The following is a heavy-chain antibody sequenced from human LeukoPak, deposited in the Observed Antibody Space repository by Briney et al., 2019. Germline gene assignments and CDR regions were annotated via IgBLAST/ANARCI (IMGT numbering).Heavy chain of an antibody. CDR3: ARHLRTYYYDSSGYYDAFDI. J-gene: IGHJ3*02. Sequence: GESLKISCKGSGYSFTSYWIGWVRQIPGKGLEWMGIIYPGDSDTRYSPSFQGQVTISADKSISTAYLQWSSLKASDTAMYYCARHLRTYYYDSSGYYDAFDIWGQGTMVTVSS. V-gene: IGHV5-51*01. CDR2: IYPGDSDT. CDR1: GYSFTSYW. D-gene: IGHD3-22*01.